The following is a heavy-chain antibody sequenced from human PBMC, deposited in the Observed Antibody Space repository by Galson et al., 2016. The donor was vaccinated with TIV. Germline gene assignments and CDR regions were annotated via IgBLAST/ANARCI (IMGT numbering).Heavy chain of an antibody. V-gene: IGHV1-69*13. Sequence: SVKVSCKASGGIFNRYAISWVRQAPGQGLEWMGKIIAIFGTTNYAQKFQGRVTITADESTSTVYMELSSLRSEDTAVYYCARGTDYYGSGSFSYWAQGTLVTVSS. J-gene: IGHJ4*02. CDR3: ARGTDYYGSGSFSY. CDR1: GGIFNRYA. CDR2: IIAIFGTT. D-gene: IGHD3-10*01.